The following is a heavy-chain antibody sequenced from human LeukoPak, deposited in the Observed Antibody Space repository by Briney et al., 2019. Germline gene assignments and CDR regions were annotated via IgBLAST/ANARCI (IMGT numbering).Heavy chain of an antibody. J-gene: IGHJ4*01. CDR1: GYIFTTYW. CDR2: IYPGDSDT. V-gene: IGHV5-51*01. D-gene: IGHD3-22*01. Sequence: GESLKISCKGSGYIFTTYWIGWVRQMPGKGLEYMGIIYPGDSDTRYSPSFQGQVTISADKSVSTAYLQWSSLKASDTAMYYCARAGSSTYYHFDYWGHGTLVTVSS. CDR3: ARAGSSTYYHFDY.